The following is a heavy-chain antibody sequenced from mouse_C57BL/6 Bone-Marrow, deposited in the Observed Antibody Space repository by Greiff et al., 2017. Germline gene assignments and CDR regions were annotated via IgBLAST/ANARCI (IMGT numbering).Heavy chain of an antibody. CDR2: ISYDGSN. CDR3: AIYSNYGFAY. CDR1: GYSITSGYY. J-gene: IGHJ3*01. V-gene: IGHV3-6*01. Sequence: EVKLLESGPGLVKPSQSLSLTCSVTGYSITSGYYWNWIRQFPGNKLEWMGYISYDGSNNSNPSLKNRISITRDTSKNQFFLKLNSVTTEDTATYYCAIYSNYGFAYWGQGTLVTVSA. D-gene: IGHD2-5*01.